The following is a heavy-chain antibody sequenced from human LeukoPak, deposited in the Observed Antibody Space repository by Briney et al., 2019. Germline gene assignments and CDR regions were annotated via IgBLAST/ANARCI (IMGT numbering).Heavy chain of an antibody. CDR2: FDPEDGET. Sequence: ASVKVSCKVPGNSLTELSMHWVRQTPGEGLEWLGGFDPEDGETIYAPKFQGRVTMTEDTSTDTAYMELTSLRSEDTAVYYCTAGVSLRGQGTLVTVSS. CDR3: TAGVSL. J-gene: IGHJ4*02. CDR1: GNSLTELS. D-gene: IGHD1-26*01. V-gene: IGHV1-24*01.